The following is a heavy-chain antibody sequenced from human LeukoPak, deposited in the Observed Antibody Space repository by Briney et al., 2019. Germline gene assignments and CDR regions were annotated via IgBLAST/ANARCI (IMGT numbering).Heavy chain of an antibody. D-gene: IGHD2-2*01. CDR2: IYYSGST. CDR1: GGSISSSSHY. J-gene: IGHJ6*03. CDR3: ARLEKTLAVVPAPMGKKAIKYFYYMDV. V-gene: IGHV4-39*07. Sequence: SETLSLTCTVSGGSISSSSHYWGWIRQPPGKGLEWIGSIYYSGSTYYNPSLKSRVTISVDTSKNQFSLKLSSVTAADTAVYYCARLEKTLAVVPAPMGKKAIKYFYYMDVWGKGTTVTVSS.